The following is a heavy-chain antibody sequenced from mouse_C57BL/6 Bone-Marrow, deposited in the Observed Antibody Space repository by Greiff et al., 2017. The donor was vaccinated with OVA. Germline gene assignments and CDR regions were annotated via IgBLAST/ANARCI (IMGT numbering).Heavy chain of an antibody. CDR1: GYTFTSYW. Sequence: VQLQQPGAELVKPGASVKVSCKASGYTFTSYWMHWVKQRPGQGLEWIGRIHPSDSDTNYNQKFKGKATLTVDKSSSTAYMQLSSLTSEDSAVYYCAINFITTVVAYYAMDYWGQGTSVTVSS. CDR3: AINFITTVVAYYAMDY. CDR2: IHPSDSDT. J-gene: IGHJ4*01. D-gene: IGHD1-1*01. V-gene: IGHV1-74*01.